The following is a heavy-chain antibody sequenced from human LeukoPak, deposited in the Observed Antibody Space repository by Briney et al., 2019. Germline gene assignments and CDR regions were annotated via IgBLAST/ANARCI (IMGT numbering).Heavy chain of an antibody. CDR1: GGSISSSSYY. J-gene: IGHJ4*02. D-gene: IGHD3-10*01. Sequence: PSETLSLTCTVSGGSISSSSYYWGWIRQPPGKGLEWIGSIYYSGSSYYNPSLKSRVTISVDTSKNQFSLKLSSVTAADTAVYYCARQGLWFGEALFDYWDQGTLVTVSS. V-gene: IGHV4-39*01. CDR2: IYYSGSS. CDR3: ARQGLWFGEALFDY.